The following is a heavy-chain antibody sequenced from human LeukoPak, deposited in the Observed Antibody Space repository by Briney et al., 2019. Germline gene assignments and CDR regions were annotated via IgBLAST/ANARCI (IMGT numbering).Heavy chain of an antibody. V-gene: IGHV1-46*03. D-gene: IGHD2-2*01. CDR3: ARALRYCSSTSCAKIVDAFDI. J-gene: IGHJ3*02. CDR1: GYTFTSYY. Sequence: ASVKASCKASGYTFTSYYMHWVRQAPGQGLEWMGIINPSGGSTSYAQKFQGRVTMTRDTSTSTVYMELSSLRSEDTAVYYCARALRYCSSTSCAKIVDAFDIWGQGTMVTVSS. CDR2: INPSGGST.